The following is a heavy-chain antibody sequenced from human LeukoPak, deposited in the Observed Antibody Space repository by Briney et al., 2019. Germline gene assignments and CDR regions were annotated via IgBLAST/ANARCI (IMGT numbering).Heavy chain of an antibody. CDR2: INHSGST. J-gene: IGHJ4*02. Sequence: SETLSLTCAVYGGSFSGYYWSWIRQPPGKGLEWIGEINHSGSTNYNPSLKSRVTISVDTSKNQFSLKLSSVTAADTAVYYCARSRDYYGSGRGGYFDYWGQGTLVTVSS. D-gene: IGHD3-10*01. CDR1: GGSFSGYY. V-gene: IGHV4-34*01. CDR3: ARSRDYYGSGRGGYFDY.